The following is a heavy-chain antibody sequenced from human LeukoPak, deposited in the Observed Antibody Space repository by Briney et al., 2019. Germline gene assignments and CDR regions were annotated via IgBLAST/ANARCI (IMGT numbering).Heavy chain of an antibody. CDR2: VYHSGST. CDR3: ARSDGSGYFDY. Sequence: PSETLSLTCAVSDYSISSHNYWGWIRQPPGKGLEWIGSVYHSGSTHYSPSLKSRVTISVDTSKNRFSLKLSSVTAADTAVYYCARSDGSGYFDYWGQGTLVTVSS. V-gene: IGHV4-38-2*01. D-gene: IGHD3-22*01. J-gene: IGHJ4*02. CDR1: DYSISSHNY.